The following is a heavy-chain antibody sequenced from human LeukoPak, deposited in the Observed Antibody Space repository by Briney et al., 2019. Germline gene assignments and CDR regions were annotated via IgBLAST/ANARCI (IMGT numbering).Heavy chain of an antibody. J-gene: IGHJ4*02. CDR3: ARRAVAGYYFDY. CDR1: GFTFSDYY. Sequence: GGSLRLSCAASGFTFSDYYMSWIRQAPGKGLEWVSYISSSGSTVYYADSVKGRFTISRDNAKNSLYLQMNSLRAEDTAVYYCARRAVAGYYFDYWGQGTLVTVSS. D-gene: IGHD6-19*01. V-gene: IGHV3-11*01. CDR2: ISSSGSTV.